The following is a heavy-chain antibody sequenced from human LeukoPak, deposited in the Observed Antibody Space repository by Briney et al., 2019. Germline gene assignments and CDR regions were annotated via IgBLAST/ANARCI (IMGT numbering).Heavy chain of an antibody. CDR3: AKDDSSSWYGATGGDY. J-gene: IGHJ4*02. V-gene: IGHV3-23*01. Sequence: GGSLRLSCAASGFTFSSYAMSWVRQAPGKGLEWVSAISGSGGSTYYADSVKGRFTISRDNSKNTLYLQVNSLRAEDTAVYYCAKDDSSSWYGATGGDYWGQGTLVTVSS. D-gene: IGHD6-13*01. CDR2: ISGSGGST. CDR1: GFTFSSYA.